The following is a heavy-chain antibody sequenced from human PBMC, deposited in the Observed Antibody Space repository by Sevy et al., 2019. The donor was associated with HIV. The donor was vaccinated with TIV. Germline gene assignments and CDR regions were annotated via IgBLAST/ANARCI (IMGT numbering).Heavy chain of an antibody. J-gene: IGHJ6*02. CDR1: GFTFSSYA. D-gene: IGHD2-15*01. Sequence: GGSLRLSCAASGFTFSSYAMNWVRQAPGKGLDWVSSVSVTGRSTYYADSVEGRFTISRDNSESTLYLQMNSLRADDTAVYYCAKGYCSGGSCPRDYYYYGMDVWGQGTTVTVSS. CDR2: VSVTGRST. CDR3: AKGYCSGGSCPRDYYYYGMDV. V-gene: IGHV3-23*01.